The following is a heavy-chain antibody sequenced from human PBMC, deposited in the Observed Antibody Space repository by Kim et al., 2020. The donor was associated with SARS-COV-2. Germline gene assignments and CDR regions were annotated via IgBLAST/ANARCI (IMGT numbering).Heavy chain of an antibody. J-gene: IGHJ6*02. Sequence: YIYYADSVKGRFTISRDNAKNSLYLQMNSLRAEDTAVYYCARSGLKGMDVWGQGTTVTVSS. CDR3: ARSGLKGMDV. V-gene: IGHV3-21*01. D-gene: IGHD5-12*01. CDR2: YI.